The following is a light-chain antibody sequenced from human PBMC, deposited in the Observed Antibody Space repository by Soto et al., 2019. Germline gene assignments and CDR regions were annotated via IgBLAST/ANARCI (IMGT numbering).Light chain of an antibody. V-gene: IGKV3-15*01. CDR2: DAS. J-gene: IGKJ5*01. CDR1: QSVSSR. CDR3: QQYGISPPNT. Sequence: EIVMTQSPATLSVSPGDRATLSCRASQSVSSRLAWYQQIPGQAPRLLIYDASTRPTGIPARFGGSGSGTAFTLTISSLQSEDFAVYYYQQYGISPPNTFGQGTRLEIK.